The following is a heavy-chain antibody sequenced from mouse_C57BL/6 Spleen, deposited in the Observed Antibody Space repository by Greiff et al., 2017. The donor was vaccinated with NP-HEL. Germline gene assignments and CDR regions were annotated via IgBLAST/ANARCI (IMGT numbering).Heavy chain of an antibody. CDR2: IRNKANGYTT. J-gene: IGHJ2*01. V-gene: IGHV7-3*01. D-gene: IGHD2-4*01. CDR3: ARYMRLRREGYYFDY. CDR1: GFTFTDYY. Sequence: EVQLVESGGGLVQPGGSLSLSCAASGFTFTDYYMSWVRQPPGKALEWLGFIRNKANGYTTEYSASVKGRFTISRDNSQSILYLQMNALRAEDSATYYCARYMRLRREGYYFDYWGQGTTLTVSS.